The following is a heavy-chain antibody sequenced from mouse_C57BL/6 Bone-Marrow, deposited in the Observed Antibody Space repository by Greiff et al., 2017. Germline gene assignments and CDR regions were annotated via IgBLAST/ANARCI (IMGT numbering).Heavy chain of an antibody. CDR3: ARSANLYWYFDV. Sequence: VQLKQPGAELVMPGASVKLSCKASGYTFTSYWMHWVKQRPGQGLEWIGEIYPSDSYTNYNQKFKGKSTLTVDKSSSTAYMQLSSLTSEDSAVYYCARSANLYWYFDVWGTGTTFTVSS. V-gene: IGHV1-69*01. CDR2: IYPSDSYT. CDR1: GYTFTSYW. D-gene: IGHD1-2*01. J-gene: IGHJ1*03.